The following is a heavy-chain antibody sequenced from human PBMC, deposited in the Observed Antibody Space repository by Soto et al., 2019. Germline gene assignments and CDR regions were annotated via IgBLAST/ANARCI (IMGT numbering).Heavy chain of an antibody. CDR1: GFTFSSYG. CDR2: IWYDGSNK. Sequence: SLRLSCAASGFTFSSYGMHWVRQAPGKGLEWVAVIWYDGSNKYYADSVKGRFTISRDNSKNTLYLQMNSLRAEDTAVYYCARDGYSSSWYLINWFDPWGQGTLVTVSS. CDR3: ARDGYSSSWYLINWFDP. D-gene: IGHD6-13*01. J-gene: IGHJ5*02. V-gene: IGHV3-33*01.